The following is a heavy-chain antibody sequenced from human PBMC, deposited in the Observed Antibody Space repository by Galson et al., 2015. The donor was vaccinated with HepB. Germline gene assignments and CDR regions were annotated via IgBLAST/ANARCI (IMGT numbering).Heavy chain of an antibody. CDR2: IKQDGSEK. V-gene: IGHV3-7*03. D-gene: IGHD2-2*01. CDR1: EFTFSSHW. CDR3: ARTYQPLLLDY. Sequence: SLRLSCAASEFTFSSHWMSWVRQAPGKGLEWVANIKQDGSEKYYVDSVKGRFTISRDNAKNSLYLQMNSLRAEDTAVYYCARTYQPLLLDYWGQGTLVTVSS. J-gene: IGHJ4*02.